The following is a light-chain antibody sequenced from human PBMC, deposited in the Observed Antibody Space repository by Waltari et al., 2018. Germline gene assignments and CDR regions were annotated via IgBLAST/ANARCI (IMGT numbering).Light chain of an antibody. J-gene: IGLJ1*01. CDR1: SSDVGAYEY. CDR3: SSYTTIASYV. V-gene: IGLV2-14*01. CDR2: EVN. Sequence: QSALTQPASVSASPGQSLTISCTGTSSDVGAYEYISWYQQHPGKVPQLIIYEVNNRPSGVSDRFSGSKFDNTASLTISGLQPEDEADYYCSSYTTIASYVFGTGTKVTVL.